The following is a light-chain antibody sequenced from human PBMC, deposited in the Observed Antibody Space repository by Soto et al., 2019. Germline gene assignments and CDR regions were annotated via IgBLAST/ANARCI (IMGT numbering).Light chain of an antibody. CDR3: QQYNTWPPYT. CDR2: GAS. V-gene: IGKV3-15*01. Sequence: EIVMTQSPATLSVSPGERATLSCRASQSVSSNLAWYQQKPGQAPRLLIYGASTRATGIPARFSGSGSGTEFTLTISSLQSEDFVLDCCQQYNTWPPYTFGQGTKLEIK. J-gene: IGKJ2*01. CDR1: QSVSSN.